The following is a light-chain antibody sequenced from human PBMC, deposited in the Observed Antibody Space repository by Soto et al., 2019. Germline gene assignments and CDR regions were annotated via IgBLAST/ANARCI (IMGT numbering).Light chain of an antibody. J-gene: IGLJ2*01. CDR3: TSWKTGSTMK. V-gene: IGLV2-14*01. CDR1: SSDVGAYNY. CDR2: DVN. Sequence: QSALTQPASVSGSPGQSITISCTGTSSDVGAYNYVSWYQQHPGKAPKLMIYDVNIRPSGVSNRFSGSKSGNTASLTISGLQADDEADYYCTSWKTGSTMKFGGGTQLTVL.